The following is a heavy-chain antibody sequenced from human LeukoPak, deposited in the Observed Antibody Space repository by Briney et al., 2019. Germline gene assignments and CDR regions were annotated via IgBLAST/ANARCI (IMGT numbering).Heavy chain of an antibody. D-gene: IGHD6-19*01. CDR2: IYYSGST. J-gene: IGHJ6*03. Sequence: SETLSLTCTVSGGSISSHYWSWIRQPPGKGLEWIGYIYYSGSTNYNPSLKSRVTISVDTSKNQFSLKLSSVTAADTAVYYCARYPGIAVAGRYYYYYMDVWGKGTTVTVSS. V-gene: IGHV4-59*11. CDR1: GGSISSHY. CDR3: ARYPGIAVAGRYYYYYMDV.